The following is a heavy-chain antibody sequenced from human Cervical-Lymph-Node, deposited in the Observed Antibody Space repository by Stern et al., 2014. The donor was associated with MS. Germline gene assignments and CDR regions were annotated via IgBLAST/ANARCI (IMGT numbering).Heavy chain of an antibody. CDR1: GFTFSTYW. CDR2: INSDESST. V-gene: IGHV3-74*02. J-gene: IGHJ3*02. CDR3: ARGVMVAATYAYDI. D-gene: IGHD2-15*01. Sequence: EEKLVESGGGLVQPGGSLRLSCAASGFTFSTYWMHWVRQAPGKGLVWVSRINSDESSTTYADSVKGRFSISRDNDKNTLYLQMNSLRAEDTAVYYCARGVMVAATYAYDIWGQGTMVTISS.